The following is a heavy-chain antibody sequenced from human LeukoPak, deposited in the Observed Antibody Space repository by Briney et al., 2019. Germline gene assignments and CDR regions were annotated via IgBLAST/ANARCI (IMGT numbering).Heavy chain of an antibody. D-gene: IGHD6-13*01. V-gene: IGHV3-33*01. J-gene: IGHJ5*02. CDR2: TWYDGSNK. CDR3: AREYYSSSWGPYWFDP. Sequence: GGSLRLSCAASGFTFSSYGMHWVRQAPGKGLEWVAVTWYDGSNKYYADSVKGRFTISRDNSKNTLYLQMNSLRAEDTAVYYCAREYYSSSWGPYWFDPWGQGTLVTVSS. CDR1: GFTFSSYG.